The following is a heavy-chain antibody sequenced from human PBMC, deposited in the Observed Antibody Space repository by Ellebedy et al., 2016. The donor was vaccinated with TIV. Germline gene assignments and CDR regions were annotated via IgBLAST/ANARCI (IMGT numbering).Heavy chain of an antibody. CDR1: GFTFTSYW. CDR2: IKEDGSEK. CDR3: ARDAGYYYYGMDV. D-gene: IGHD6-13*01. V-gene: IGHV3-7*01. J-gene: IGHJ6*02. Sequence: PGGSLRLSCAASGFTFTSYWMNWVRQAPGKGLEWVANIKEDGSEKYYVDSVKGRFTISSNKAKNSLYLQMNSLRAEDTAVYYCARDAGYYYYGMDVWGQGTTVTVSS.